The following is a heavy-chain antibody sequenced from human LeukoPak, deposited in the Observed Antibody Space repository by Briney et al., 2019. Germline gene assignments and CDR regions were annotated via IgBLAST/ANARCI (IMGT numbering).Heavy chain of an antibody. CDR1: GGTFSSYA. CDR3: ARDGSGSYPPEAFDI. CDR2: IIPIFGTA. D-gene: IGHD3-10*01. V-gene: IGHV1-69*13. J-gene: IGHJ3*02. Sequence: ASVKVSCKASGGTFSSYAISWVRQAPGQGLEWMGGIIPIFGTANYAQKFQGRVTITADESTSTAYMELSSLRSEDTAVYYCARDGSGSYPPEAFDIWGQGTMVTVSS.